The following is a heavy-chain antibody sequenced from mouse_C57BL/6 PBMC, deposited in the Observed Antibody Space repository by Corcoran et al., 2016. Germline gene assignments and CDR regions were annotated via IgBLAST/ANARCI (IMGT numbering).Heavy chain of an antibody. D-gene: IGHD6-1*01. CDR1: GYTFRSTG. Sequence: QVQLQQSGAELARPGASVQLSCKASGYTFRSTGISWVQQGSGQGLEWSGEIYPTSGTTYYNERFKGKATLTADKSSSTAYMELRSLTSEDSAVYFCARRLPYSMDYWGHGTSVTVFS. CDR2: IYPTSGTT. J-gene: IGHJ4*01. CDR3: ARRLPYSMDY. V-gene: IGHV1-81*01.